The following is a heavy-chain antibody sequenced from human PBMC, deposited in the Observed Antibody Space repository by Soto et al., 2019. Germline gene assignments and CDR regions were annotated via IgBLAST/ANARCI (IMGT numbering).Heavy chain of an antibody. CDR1: GFIFSSYR. J-gene: IGHJ6*03. D-gene: IGHD6-13*01. V-gene: IGHV3-48*02. CDR2: ISSSSNTI. Sequence: GGSLRLSWAASGFIFSSYRMNWVRQAPGKGLEWVSYISSSSNTIYYADSVKGRFTISRDNAKTSLLLQMNSMTDEDTAEYYCASTQLAYYYDYCMDVRGKGTMVTVSS. CDR3: ASTQLAYYYDYCMDV.